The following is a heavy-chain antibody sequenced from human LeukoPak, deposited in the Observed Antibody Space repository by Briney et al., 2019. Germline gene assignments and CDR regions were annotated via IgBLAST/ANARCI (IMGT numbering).Heavy chain of an antibody. J-gene: IGHJ4*02. CDR1: GGSISSYY. Sequence: SETLSLTCTVSGGSISSYYWGWIRQPPGKGLEWIGYIYYSGSTNYNPSLKSRVTISVETSKNQFSLKLSSVTAADTAVYYCARAYSSYTPSDYWGQGTLVTVSS. CDR2: IYYSGST. CDR3: ARAYSSYTPSDY. V-gene: IGHV4-59*01. D-gene: IGHD6-6*01.